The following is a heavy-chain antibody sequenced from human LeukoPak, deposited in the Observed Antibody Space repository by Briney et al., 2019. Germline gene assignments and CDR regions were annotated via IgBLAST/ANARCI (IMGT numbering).Heavy chain of an antibody. V-gene: IGHV3-30*02. D-gene: IGHD7-27*01. Sequence: GGSLRLSCAASGSTFSSYGMHWVRQAPGKGLDWVAFIRYDGSNKYYADSVKGRFTISRDNSKNTLYLQMNSLRAEDTAVYYCAKVDITGDDYWGQGTLVTVSS. J-gene: IGHJ4*02. CDR1: GSTFSSYG. CDR2: IRYDGSNK. CDR3: AKVDITGDDY.